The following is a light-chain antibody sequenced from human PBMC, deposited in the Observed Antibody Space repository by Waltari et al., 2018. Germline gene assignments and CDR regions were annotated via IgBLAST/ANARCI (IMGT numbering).Light chain of an antibody. CDR1: QIISNNY. Sequence: EIVLTQSPGTLSLSPGERATLSCRASQIISNNYLAWYQAKPGQAPRLLIYGISNMATGIPDRFSGGGSGTDFTLTISRLEPEDFAVYYCQQFGGSPKYTFGQGTKLEIK. J-gene: IGKJ2*01. CDR3: QQFGGSPKYT. V-gene: IGKV3-20*01. CDR2: GIS.